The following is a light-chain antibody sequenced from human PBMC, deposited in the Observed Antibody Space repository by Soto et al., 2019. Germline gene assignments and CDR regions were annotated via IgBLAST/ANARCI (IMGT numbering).Light chain of an antibody. CDR3: ASYTSTYTLV. J-gene: IGLJ1*01. Sequence: QSVLTQPAPVSGSPGQSITISCTGTIDDVGAYNYVSWYQQRPGSAPQLLIYDVNNRPSGASNRFSGSKSGHTAYLTISGLQSDDEANYHCASYTSTYTLVFGTGTKLTVL. V-gene: IGLV2-14*01. CDR2: DVN. CDR1: IDDVGAYNY.